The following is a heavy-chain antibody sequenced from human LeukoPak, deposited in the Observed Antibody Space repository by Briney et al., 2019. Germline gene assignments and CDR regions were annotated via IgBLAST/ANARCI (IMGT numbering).Heavy chain of an antibody. V-gene: IGHV1-18*01. D-gene: IGHD6-19*01. CDR1: GYTFTSYG. J-gene: IGHJ4*02. CDR3: ARAPPSRGQWLPRPFDY. CDR2: ISAYNGNT. Sequence: GASVKVSCKASGYTFTSYGISWVRQAPGQGLEWMGWISAYNGNTNYAQKLQGRVTMTTDTSTSTAYMELRSLRSDDTAVYYCARAPPSRGQWLPRPFDYWGQGTLVTVSS.